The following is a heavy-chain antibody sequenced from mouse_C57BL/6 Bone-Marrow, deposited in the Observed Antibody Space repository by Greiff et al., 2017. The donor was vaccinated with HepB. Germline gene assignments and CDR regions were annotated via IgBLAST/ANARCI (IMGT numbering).Heavy chain of an antibody. CDR3: AKNWGFYYGNSDWYFDV. Sequence: QVQLQQSGPGLVQASQSLSITCTVSGFSLTSYGVHWVRQSPGKGLEWLGVIWRGGSTDYNAAFMSRLSITKDNSKSQVFFKMNSLQADDTAIYYCAKNWGFYYGNSDWYFDVWGTGTTVTVSS. J-gene: IGHJ1*03. CDR1: GFSLTSYG. CDR2: IWRGGST. D-gene: IGHD2-1*01. V-gene: IGHV2-5*01.